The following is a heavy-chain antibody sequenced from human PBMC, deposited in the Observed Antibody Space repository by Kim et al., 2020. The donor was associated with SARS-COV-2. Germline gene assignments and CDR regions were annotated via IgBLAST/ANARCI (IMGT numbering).Heavy chain of an antibody. CDR3: ARVGDLYDSSGYLGGLDV. CDR2: IGTAGDT. J-gene: IGHJ6*02. CDR1: GFTFSSYD. D-gene: IGHD3-22*01. V-gene: IGHV3-13*04. Sequence: GGSLRLSCAASGFTFSSYDMHWVRQATGKGLEWVSAIGTAGDTYYPGSVKGRFTISRENAKNSLYLQMNSLRAGDTAVYYCARVGDLYDSSGYLGGLDVWGQGTTVTVSS.